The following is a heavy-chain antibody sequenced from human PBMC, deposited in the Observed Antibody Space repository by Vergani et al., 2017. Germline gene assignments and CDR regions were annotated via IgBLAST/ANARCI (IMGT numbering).Heavy chain of an antibody. D-gene: IGHD6-13*01. Sequence: VQLVESGGGLVKPGGSLRLSCAASGFTFSSYAMSWVRQAPGKGLEWVSTISGSGGSTYYADSVKGRFTISRDNSKNTLYLQMNSLTAEDTAVYYCAEMGIAAAGRMYYFDYWGQGTLVTVSS. V-gene: IGHV3-23*04. J-gene: IGHJ4*02. CDR1: GFTFSSYA. CDR2: ISGSGGST. CDR3: AEMGIAAAGRMYYFDY.